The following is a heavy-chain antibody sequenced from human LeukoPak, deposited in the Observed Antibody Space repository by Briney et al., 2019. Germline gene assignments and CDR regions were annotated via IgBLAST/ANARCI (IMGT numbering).Heavy chain of an antibody. CDR2: INHSGST. CDR1: GGSFSGYY. V-gene: IGHV4-34*01. CDR3: AKWNYLYGGDYGDY. Sequence: SETLSLACAVYGGSFSGYYWTWIRQPPGKGLEWIGEINHSGSTNYNPSLKSRVSISVDTSKNQFSLKLNSVTAADTAVYYCAKWNYLYGGDYGDYWGQGTLVTVSS. J-gene: IGHJ4*02. D-gene: IGHD4-23*01.